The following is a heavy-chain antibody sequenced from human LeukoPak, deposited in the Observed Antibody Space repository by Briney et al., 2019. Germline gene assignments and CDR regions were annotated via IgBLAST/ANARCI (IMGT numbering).Heavy chain of an antibody. D-gene: IGHD5-18*01. V-gene: IGHV4-4*07. CDR2: IYTSGRT. J-gene: IGHJ6*03. CDR1: GGSISSYY. Sequence: SETLSLTCTVSGGSISSYYWSWIRQPAGKGLEWIGRIYTSGRTNYNPSLKRRVTISVDKSKNQFSLKLSSVTAADTAVYYCARTLDVDTAMGDYYYMDVWGKGTTVTVSS. CDR3: ARTLDVDTAMGDYYYMDV.